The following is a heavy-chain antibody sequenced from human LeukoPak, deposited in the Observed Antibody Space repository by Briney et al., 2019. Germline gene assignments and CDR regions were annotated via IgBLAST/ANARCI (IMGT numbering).Heavy chain of an antibody. CDR2: FDPEDGET. CDR1: GYTLTELS. V-gene: IGHV1-24*01. Sequence: GASVKVSCKVSGYTLTELSMHWVRQAPGKGLEWMGGFDPEDGETIYAQKFQGRVTMTEDTSTDTAYMELSSLRSEDTAVYYCARSFRRSGYSSSWNLMGYWGQGTLVTVSS. J-gene: IGHJ4*02. CDR3: ARSFRRSGYSSSWNLMGY. D-gene: IGHD6-13*01.